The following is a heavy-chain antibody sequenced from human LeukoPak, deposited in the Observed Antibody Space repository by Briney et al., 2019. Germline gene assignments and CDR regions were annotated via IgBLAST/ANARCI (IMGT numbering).Heavy chain of an antibody. CDR3: TRQYGDSRGY. V-gene: IGHV3-73*01. Sequence: PGGSLRLSCAASGFTFSGSAMHWVRQASGKGLEWVGRIRSKANSYATAYAASVKGRFTIPRDDSKNTAYLQMNSLKTEDTAVYYCTRQYGDSRGYWGQGTLVTVSS. CDR1: GFTFSGSA. CDR2: IRSKANSYAT. J-gene: IGHJ4*02. D-gene: IGHD4-17*01.